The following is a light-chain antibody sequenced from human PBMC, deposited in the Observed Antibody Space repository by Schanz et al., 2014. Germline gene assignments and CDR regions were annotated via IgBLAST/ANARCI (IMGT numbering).Light chain of an antibody. CDR2: EVS. CDR3: SSFASSGTHV. Sequence: QSALTQPPSASGSPGQSVTISCTGTGGDVGAYNYVSWYQQHPGKAPKLLIYEVSKRPSGVPDRFSGSKSGNTASLTVSGLQAEDEADYYCSSFASSGTHVFGTGTKLTVL. CDR1: GGDVGAYNY. V-gene: IGLV2-8*01. J-gene: IGLJ1*01.